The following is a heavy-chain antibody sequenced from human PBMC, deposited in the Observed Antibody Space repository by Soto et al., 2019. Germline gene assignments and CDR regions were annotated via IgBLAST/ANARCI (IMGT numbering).Heavy chain of an antibody. J-gene: IGHJ4*02. D-gene: IGHD6-13*01. V-gene: IGHV4-59*08. CDR2: IFSTGTT. Sequence: PSETLSLTCPVSGGSINNYYWSWIRPPPGKGLEWIAYIFSTGTTSYNPSLKSRVSASVDTSKNQVYLHLNSVTAADTAVYYCGRHPQVPYFQQGLDYGAQETRVTVPS. CDR3: GRHPQVPYFQQGLDY. CDR1: GGSINNYY.